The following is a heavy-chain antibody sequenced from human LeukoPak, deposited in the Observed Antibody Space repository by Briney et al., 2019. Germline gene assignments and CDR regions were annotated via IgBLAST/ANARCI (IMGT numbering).Heavy chain of an antibody. CDR3: ASNYYDFWSGYANWFDH. CDR2: INHSGST. Sequence: SETLSLTCAVYGGSFSGYYWSWICQPPGKGLEWIGEINHSGSTNYNPSLKSRVTISVDTSKNQFSLKLSSVTAADTAVYYCASNYYDFWSGYANWFDHWGQGTLVTVSS. J-gene: IGHJ5*02. CDR1: GGSFSGYY. V-gene: IGHV4-34*01. D-gene: IGHD3-3*01.